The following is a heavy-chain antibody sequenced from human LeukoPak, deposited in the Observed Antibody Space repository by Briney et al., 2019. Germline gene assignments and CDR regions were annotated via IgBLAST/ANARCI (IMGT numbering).Heavy chain of an antibody. CDR2: IRSKAYGGTT. Sequence: GRSLRLSCTASGFTFGDYAMSWVRQAPGKGLEWVGFIRSKAYGGTTEYAASVKGRFTISRDDSKSIAYLQMNSLKTEDTAVYYCTRVHWWELLPNYFDYWGQGTLVTVSS. CDR1: GFTFGDYA. J-gene: IGHJ4*02. V-gene: IGHV3-49*04. CDR3: TRVHWWELLPNYFDY. D-gene: IGHD1-26*01.